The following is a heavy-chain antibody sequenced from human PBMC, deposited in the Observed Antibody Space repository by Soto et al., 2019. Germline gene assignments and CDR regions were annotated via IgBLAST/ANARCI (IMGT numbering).Heavy chain of an antibody. J-gene: IGHJ5*02. Sequence: PGGSLRLSCAASGLTFSSYPMNWVRQAPGKGLEWLSAISRSGGSTYYADSVKGRFTISRDNSKNTVYLQMNSLRAEDTAVYYCANWFDPWGQGTLVTVSS. V-gene: IGHV3-23*01. CDR2: ISRSGGST. CDR1: GLTFSSYP. CDR3: ANWFDP.